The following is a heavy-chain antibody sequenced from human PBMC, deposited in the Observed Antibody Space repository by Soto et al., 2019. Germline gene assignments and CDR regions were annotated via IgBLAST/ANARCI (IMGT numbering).Heavy chain of an antibody. Sequence: GESLKISCKASGYTFASYWIGWVRQMPGKGLEWMGIIYPGDSDTRYSPSFQGQVTISADKSISTAADTAVYYCASPRQGNYDFLSGYYALDYWSQGTLVTVSS. D-gene: IGHD3-3*01. CDR1: GYTFASYW. CDR3: FLSGYYALDY. J-gene: IGHJ4*02. CDR2: IYPGDSDT. V-gene: IGHV5-51*01.